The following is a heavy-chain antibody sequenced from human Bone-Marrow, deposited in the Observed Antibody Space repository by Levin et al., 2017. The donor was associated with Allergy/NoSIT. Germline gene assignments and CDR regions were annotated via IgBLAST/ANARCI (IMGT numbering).Heavy chain of an antibody. CDR1: GFTFSSRD. J-gene: IGHJ4*02. CDR2: ISSSGTTI. D-gene: IGHD3-16*01. CDR3: ASLAQQDLGVFDY. Sequence: TGGSLRLSCAASGFTFSSRDMNWVRQAPGKGLEWASYISSSGTTIYYTDSVKGRFTISRDSAKNSLYLQMNSLRAEDTAVYYCASLAQQDLGVFDYWGQGTLVTVSS. V-gene: IGHV3-48*03.